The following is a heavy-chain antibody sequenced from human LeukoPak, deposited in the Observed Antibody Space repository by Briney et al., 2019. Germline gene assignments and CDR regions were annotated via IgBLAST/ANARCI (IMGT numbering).Heavy chain of an antibody. J-gene: IGHJ4*02. D-gene: IGHD3-22*01. CDR1: AASIRSHS. CDR3: ARTYPHYSESSGYFYYFDY. Sequence: TSETLSLTCTVSAASIRSHSWSWIRQPPGRGLEWIGYLSSSGSTDYNPSLKTRVTVSVDTSKNQFSLKLTSLTAADTALYYCARTYPHYSESSGYFYYFDYWGQGALVTVSS. V-gene: IGHV4-59*11. CDR2: LSSSGST.